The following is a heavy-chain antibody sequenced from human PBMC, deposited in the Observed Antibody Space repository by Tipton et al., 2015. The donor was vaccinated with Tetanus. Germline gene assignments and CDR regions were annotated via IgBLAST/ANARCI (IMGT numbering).Heavy chain of an antibody. D-gene: IGHD3-22*01. Sequence: TLSLTCSVSGGSIGNYYWNWIRQPAGKGLEWIGRIYVTGAINYSPALQSRVTMSVDTAKNQFSLRLSSVTAADAAMYYCAREDVYYHDGSGFYAFDIWGRGTMVAVSS. CDR3: AREDVYYHDGSGFYAFDI. J-gene: IGHJ3*02. CDR1: GGSIGNYY. V-gene: IGHV4-4*07. CDR2: IYVTGAI.